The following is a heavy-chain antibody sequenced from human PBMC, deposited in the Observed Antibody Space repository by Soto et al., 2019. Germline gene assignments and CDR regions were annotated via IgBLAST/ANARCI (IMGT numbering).Heavy chain of an antibody. CDR3: ASDRSPTRLQYGMDV. D-gene: IGHD2-15*01. V-gene: IGHV1-2*04. CDR1: GYTFTGYY. Sequence: QVQLVQSGAEVKKPGASVKVSCKASGYTFTGYYMHWVRQAPGQGLEWMGWINPNSGGTNYAQKFQGWVTMTRDTSISTAYMELSRLRSDDTAVYYCASDRSPTRLQYGMDVWGQGTTVTVSS. CDR2: INPNSGGT. J-gene: IGHJ6*02.